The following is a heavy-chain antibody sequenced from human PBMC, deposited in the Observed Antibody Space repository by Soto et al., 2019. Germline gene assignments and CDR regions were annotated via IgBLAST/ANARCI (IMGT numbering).Heavy chain of an antibody. CDR1: GFTFSGSA. Sequence: EVQMVESGGGLVQPGGSLKLSCAASGFTFSGSAMHWVRQASGKGLEWVGRIRSKANNYATAYAASVQGRFTISRDDSKNTAYLHMNSLKTEDTAVYYCARRPGNITKLGYTTDYWGQGTLVTVSS. CDR2: IRSKANNYAT. D-gene: IGHD1-20*01. CDR3: ARRPGNITKLGYTTDY. V-gene: IGHV3-73*01. J-gene: IGHJ4*02.